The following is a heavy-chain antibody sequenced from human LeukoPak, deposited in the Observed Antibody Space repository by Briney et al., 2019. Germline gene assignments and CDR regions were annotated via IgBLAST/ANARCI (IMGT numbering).Heavy chain of an antibody. D-gene: IGHD3-22*01. J-gene: IGHJ4*02. V-gene: IGHV4-39*01. CDR1: GSSISSSSYY. CDR3: ARGRYSYGWYYYDSSGYQLFDY. Sequence: PSEPLSLTCPVSGSSISSSSYYWGWIRQPPGKGLEWIGSIYYSGSTYYNPSLKSRVTISVDTSKNQFSLKLSSVTAADTAVYYCARGRYSYGWYYYDSSGYQLFDYWGQGTLVTVSS. CDR2: IYYSGST.